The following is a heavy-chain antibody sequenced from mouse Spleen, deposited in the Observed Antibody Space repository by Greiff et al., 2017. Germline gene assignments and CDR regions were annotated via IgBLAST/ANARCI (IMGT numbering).Heavy chain of an antibody. CDR1: GYTFTDYY. CDR3: ATHYYGLNWYFDV. V-gene: IGHV1-26*01. J-gene: IGHJ1*01. CDR2: INPNNGGT. Sequence: EVQLQQSGPELVKPGASVKISCKASGYTFTDYYMNWVKQSHGKSLEWIGDINPNNGGTSYNQKFKGKATLTVDKSSSTAYMELRSLTSEDSAVYYCATHYYGLNWYFDVWGAGTTVTVSS. D-gene: IGHD1-2*01.